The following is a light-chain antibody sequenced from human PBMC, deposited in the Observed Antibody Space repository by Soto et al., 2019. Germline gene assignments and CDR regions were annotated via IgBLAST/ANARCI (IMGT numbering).Light chain of an antibody. J-gene: IGKJ1*01. CDR2: KVS. Sequence: DAVLTQSPLSLPVTLGQPASISCRSSQSLVDNDGNTYLDWVQQRPGQSPRRLIYKVSNRDSGVPDRFSASGLGTDFTLKISRVEAEDGGVYYCMQTTHWPRTFDQGTKVEIK. CDR1: QSLVDNDGNTY. CDR3: MQTTHWPRT. V-gene: IGKV2-30*01.